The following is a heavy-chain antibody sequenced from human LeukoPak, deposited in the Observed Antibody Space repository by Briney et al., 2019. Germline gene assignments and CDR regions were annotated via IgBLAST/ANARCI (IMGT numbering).Heavy chain of an antibody. CDR1: GFTFMKYG. J-gene: IGHJ6*04. CDR2: IWHNGSNK. CDR3: AKDLGSRYMDV. D-gene: IGHD2-15*01. V-gene: IGHV3-33*07. Sequence: ARCLRLSCGASGFTFMKYGMCWVSQPADNGLGWVAVIWHNGSNKYYADSVKGRFTMSRDNSKNTLYLQMNSLRVEDTAMYYCAKDLGSRYMDVWGKGTMVTVSS.